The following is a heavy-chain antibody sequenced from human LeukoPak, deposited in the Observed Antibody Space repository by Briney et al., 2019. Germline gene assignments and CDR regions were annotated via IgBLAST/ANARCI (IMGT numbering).Heavy chain of an antibody. CDR3: ASTPAGGYSYGYGY. CDR2: IYSGGST. D-gene: IGHD5-18*01. J-gene: IGHJ4*02. CDR1: GFTVSSNY. V-gene: IGHV3-53*01. Sequence: PGGSLRLSCAASGFTVSSNYMSWVRQAPGKGLEWVSVIYSGGSTYYADSVKGRFTISRDNSKNTLYLQMNSLRAEDTAVYYCASTPAGGYSYGYGYRGQGTLVTVSS.